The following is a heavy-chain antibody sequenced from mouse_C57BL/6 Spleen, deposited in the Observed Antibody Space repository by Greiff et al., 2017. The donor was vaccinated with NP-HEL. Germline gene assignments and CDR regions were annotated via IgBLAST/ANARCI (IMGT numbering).Heavy chain of an antibody. CDR2: IYPRSGNT. Sequence: QVQLQQSGAELARPGASVKLSCKASGYTFTSYGISWVKQRTGQGLEWIGEIYPRSGNTYYNEKFKGKATLTADKSSSTAYMELRSLTSEDSAVYFCARSRGLRPDWFDVWGTGTTVTVSS. V-gene: IGHV1-81*01. D-gene: IGHD2-4*01. CDR3: ARSRGLRPDWFDV. J-gene: IGHJ1*03. CDR1: GYTFTSYG.